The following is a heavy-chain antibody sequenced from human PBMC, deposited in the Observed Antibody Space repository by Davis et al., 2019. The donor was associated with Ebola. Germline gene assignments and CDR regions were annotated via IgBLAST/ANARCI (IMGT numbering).Heavy chain of an antibody. V-gene: IGHV1-8*01. J-gene: IGHJ4*02. CDR2: MNPNSGNT. CDR3: ARGSLLGSSSHYWRFDY. CDR1: GYPFTNYD. Sequence: ASVKVSCKASGYPFTNYDINWVRQAPGQGLEWMGWMNPNSGNTDYAQKFQGRVTMTRDTSITTAYMELSSLRSTDTAVYYCARGSLLGSSSHYWRFDYWGQGTLVTVSS. D-gene: IGHD6-13*01.